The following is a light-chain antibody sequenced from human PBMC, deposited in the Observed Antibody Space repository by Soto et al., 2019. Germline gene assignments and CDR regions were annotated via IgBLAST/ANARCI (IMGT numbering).Light chain of an antibody. CDR1: ESLNRY. J-gene: IGKJ5*01. CDR2: AAS. CDR3: QQSYTALSIT. Sequence: DIQMTQSPSSLSASVGDRVTITCRASESLNRYLNWYQQQPGRAPKLLIYAASSLQNGVPSRFRGGGSGTDFTLIITNLQPEDFATYYCQQSYTALSITFGQGTRLEIK. V-gene: IGKV1-39*01.